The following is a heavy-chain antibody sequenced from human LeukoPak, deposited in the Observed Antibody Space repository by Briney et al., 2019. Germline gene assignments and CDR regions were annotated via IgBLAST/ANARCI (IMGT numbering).Heavy chain of an antibody. CDR2: ISGSGENT. CDR3: ARDRLGDYDHSGYYDK. Sequence: PGGSLRLSSAASGFTFSSYAMSWVRQAPGKGLEWVSTISGSGENTYYADSVKGRFTISRDNAKNSVYLQMNNLRAEDTAVYYCARDRLGDYDHSGYYDKWGQGTLATVSS. CDR1: GFTFSSYA. J-gene: IGHJ4*02. V-gene: IGHV3-23*01. D-gene: IGHD3-22*01.